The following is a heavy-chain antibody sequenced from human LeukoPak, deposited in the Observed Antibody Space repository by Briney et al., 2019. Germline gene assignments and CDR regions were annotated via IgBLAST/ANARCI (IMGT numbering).Heavy chain of an antibody. CDR2: ISGSSGST. D-gene: IGHD6-13*01. V-gene: IGHV3-23*01. J-gene: IGHJ4*02. CDR3: AKDRGSSSLYFDY. CDR1: GFTFSSYA. Sequence: GGSLRLSCAASGFTFSSYAMSWFRQAPGKGLEWISAISGSSGSTYYADSVKGRFTISRDNSKNTLYLQVNSLRAEDTAVYYCAKDRGSSSLYFDYWGQGTLVTVSS.